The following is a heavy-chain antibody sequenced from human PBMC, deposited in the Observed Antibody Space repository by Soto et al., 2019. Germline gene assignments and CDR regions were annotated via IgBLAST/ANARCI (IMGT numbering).Heavy chain of an antibody. CDR3: ARSGDGYSSGWYDWFDP. D-gene: IGHD6-19*01. Sequence: PGGSLRLSCAASGFTFSSYAMHWVRQAPGKGLEWVAVISYDGSNKYYADSVKGRFTISRDNSKNTLYLQMNSLRAEDTAVYYCARSGDGYSSGWYDWFDPWGQGTLVTVSS. CDR1: GFTFSSYA. CDR2: ISYDGSNK. V-gene: IGHV3-30-3*01. J-gene: IGHJ5*02.